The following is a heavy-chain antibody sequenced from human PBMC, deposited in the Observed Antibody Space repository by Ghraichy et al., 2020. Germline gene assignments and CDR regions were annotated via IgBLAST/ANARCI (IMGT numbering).Heavy chain of an antibody. V-gene: IGHV6-1*01. D-gene: IGHD3-16*01. Sequence: SETLSLTCAISVDSVSSNSAAWNWIRQSPSRGLEWLGRTYYRSKWYNDYAVSVKSRITINPDTSKNQFSLQLNSVTPEDTAVYYCARGLPGGWGYLDAFDIWGQGTMVTVSS. CDR3: ARGLPGGWGYLDAFDI. CDR1: VDSVSSNSAA. J-gene: IGHJ3*02. CDR2: TYYRSKWYN.